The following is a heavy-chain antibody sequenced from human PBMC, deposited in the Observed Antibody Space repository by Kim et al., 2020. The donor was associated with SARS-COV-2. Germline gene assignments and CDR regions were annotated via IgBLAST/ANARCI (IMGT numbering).Heavy chain of an antibody. CDR3: ARVVRGSGTYFYDY. Sequence: ADAVQGRFVVSRDNAKTSLYLQMNSLREEDTAIYYCARVVRGSGTYFYDYWGQGTRVTVSS. V-gene: IGHV3-48*02. J-gene: IGHJ4*02. D-gene: IGHD1-26*01.